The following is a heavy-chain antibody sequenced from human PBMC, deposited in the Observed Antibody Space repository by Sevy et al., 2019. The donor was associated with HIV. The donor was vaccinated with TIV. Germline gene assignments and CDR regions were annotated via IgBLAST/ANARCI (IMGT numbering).Heavy chain of an antibody. Sequence: QTLSLTCTVSGGSITSLYWNWIRQPPGKGLEWIANIYYNGHINYNPSLKSRVTLSLDPSKNQFSLRLSSVTAADTAMYYCAGENAWGRGYSWGQGTLVTVSS. V-gene: IGHV4-59*08. J-gene: IGHJ4*02. D-gene: IGHD1-26*01. CDR2: IYYNGHI. CDR1: GGSITSLY. CDR3: AGENAWGRGYS.